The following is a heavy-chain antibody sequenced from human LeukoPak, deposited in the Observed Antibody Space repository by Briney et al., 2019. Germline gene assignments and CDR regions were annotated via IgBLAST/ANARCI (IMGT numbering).Heavy chain of an antibody. CDR3: ARDHVLLWFGELLHYGMDV. D-gene: IGHD3-10*01. V-gene: IGHV4-59*01. CDR2: IYHSGST. J-gene: IGHJ6*04. Sequence: SETLSLTCTVSGGSISSYYWSWIRQPPGKGLEWIGCIYHSGSTNYNPSLKSRVTISVDTSKNQFSLKLSSVTAADTAVYYCARDHVLLWFGELLHYGMDVWGKGTTVTVSS. CDR1: GGSISSYY.